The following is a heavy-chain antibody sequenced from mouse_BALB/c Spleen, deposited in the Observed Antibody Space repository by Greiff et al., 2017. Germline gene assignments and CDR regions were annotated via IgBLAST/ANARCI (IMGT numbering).Heavy chain of an antibody. CDR2: ISSGGST. J-gene: IGHJ3*01. D-gene: IGHD1-1*01. Sequence: EVKLMESGGGLVKPGGSLKLSCAASGFTFSSYAMSWVRQTPEKRLEWVASISSGGSTYYPDSVKGRFTISRDNARNILYLQMSSLRSEDTAMYYCARGGDYYGSSYDGAWFAYWGQGTLVTVSA. V-gene: IGHV5-6-5*01. CDR1: GFTFSSYA. CDR3: ARGGDYYGSSYDGAWFAY.